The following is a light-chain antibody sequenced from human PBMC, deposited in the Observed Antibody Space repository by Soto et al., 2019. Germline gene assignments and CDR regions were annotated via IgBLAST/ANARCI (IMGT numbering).Light chain of an antibody. Sequence: EIVLTQSPATLSLSLGERATLSCRASQSVSSYLAWYQQKPGQAPRLLIYDASNRATGIPARFSGSGSGTAFTLTISSLEPEDFAVYYCQQRSNWPRTFGGGTKVEIK. V-gene: IGKV3-11*01. CDR3: QQRSNWPRT. CDR1: QSVSSY. CDR2: DAS. J-gene: IGKJ4*02.